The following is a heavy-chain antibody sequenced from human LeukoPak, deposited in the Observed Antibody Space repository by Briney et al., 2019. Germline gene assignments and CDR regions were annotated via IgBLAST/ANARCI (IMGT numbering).Heavy chain of an antibody. D-gene: IGHD6-13*01. CDR2: IYYSGST. CDR1: GGSISSYY. Sequence: SETLSLTCTASGGSISSYYWSWIRRPPGKGLEWIGYIYYSGSTNYNPSLKSRVTISVDTSKNQFSLKLSSVTAADTAVYYCARGRFGIAVAGTGLGIWGQGTLVTVSS. V-gene: IGHV4-59*01. CDR3: ARGRFGIAVAGTGLGI. J-gene: IGHJ3*02.